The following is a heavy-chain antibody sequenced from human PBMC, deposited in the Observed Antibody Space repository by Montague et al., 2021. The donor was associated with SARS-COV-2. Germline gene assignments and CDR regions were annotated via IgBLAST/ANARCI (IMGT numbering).Heavy chain of an antibody. CDR2: ISSSGATI. D-gene: IGHD2-8*01. J-gene: IGHJ4*02. CDR1: GFDFFNFD. CDR3: ATNKYCTLHDCLHGRHCFDH. V-gene: IGHV3-48*03. Sequence: SLRLSFAASGFDFFNFDMAWVRQAPGRGLEWISDISSSGATILYADSLKGRFTISRDNIQKSLYLQMNSLRAEDTAVYYCATNKYCTLHDCLHGRHCFDHWGQGTLVTVSS.